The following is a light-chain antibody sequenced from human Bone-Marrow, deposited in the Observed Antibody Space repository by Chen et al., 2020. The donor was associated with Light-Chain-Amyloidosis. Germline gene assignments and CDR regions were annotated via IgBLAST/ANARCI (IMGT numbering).Light chain of an antibody. V-gene: IGLV3-25*03. J-gene: IGLJ2*01. CDR3: QSADSSGTVI. CDR1: ALPNQY. CDR2: KDI. Sequence: SFELTQPPSVSVSPGQTARITCSGHALPNQYVFWYQQKSGQAPVLLIYKDIERPSGIPERFDGSTSGTTVTLTIRGVQAEGEADYYCQSADSSGTVIFGGGTKVTVL.